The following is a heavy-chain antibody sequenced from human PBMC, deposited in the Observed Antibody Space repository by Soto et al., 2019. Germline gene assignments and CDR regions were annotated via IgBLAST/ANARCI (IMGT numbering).Heavy chain of an antibody. CDR1: CGSFSGYY. CDR2: INHSGST. D-gene: IGHD3-22*01. V-gene: IGHV4-34*01. Sequence: PSETLSLTCAVYCGSFSGYYWSWIRQPPGKGLEWIGEINHSGSTNYNPSLKSRVTISVDTSKNQFSLKLSSVTAADTAVYYCARGLGNYYDSSGYFQYFDYWGQGTLVTVSS. J-gene: IGHJ4*02. CDR3: ARGLGNYYDSSGYFQYFDY.